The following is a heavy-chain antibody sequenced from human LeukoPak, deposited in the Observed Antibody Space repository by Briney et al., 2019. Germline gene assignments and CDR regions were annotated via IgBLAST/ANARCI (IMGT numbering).Heavy chain of an antibody. CDR1: GYSISSDYY. CDR3: ARSSRGHDYGDYIEDY. CDR2: IYTSGST. Sequence: PSETLSLTCAVSGYSISSDYYWGWIRQPAGKGLEWIGRIYTSGSTNYNPSLKSRVTMSVDTSKNQFSLKLSSVTAADTAVYYCARSSRGHDYGDYIEDYWGQGTLVTVSS. V-gene: IGHV4-4*07. J-gene: IGHJ4*02. D-gene: IGHD4-17*01.